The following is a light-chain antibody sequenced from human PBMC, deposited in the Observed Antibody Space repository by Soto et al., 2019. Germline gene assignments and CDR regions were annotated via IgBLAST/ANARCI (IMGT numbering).Light chain of an antibody. CDR2: SNN. J-gene: IGLJ1*01. CDR1: SSNIGCNT. CDR3: AAWDDSLNGYV. Sequence: QSVLTPPPSASGTPGQRVTISCSGSSSNIGCNTVNWYQQLPGTAPKLLIYSNNQRPSGVPDRFSGSKSGTSASLAISGLQSEDEADYYCAAWDDSLNGYVFGNGTKLTVL. V-gene: IGLV1-44*01.